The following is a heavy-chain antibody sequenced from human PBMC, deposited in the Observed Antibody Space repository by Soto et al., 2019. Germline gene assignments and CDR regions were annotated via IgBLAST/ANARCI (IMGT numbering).Heavy chain of an antibody. V-gene: IGHV1-46*03. J-gene: IGHJ6*03. D-gene: IGHD6-6*01. CDR3: ARDGIAARLRYSNYYYYYYYMDV. Sequence: EASVKVSCKASGYTFTSYYMHWVRQAPGQGLEWMGIINPSGGSTSYAQKFQGRVTMTRDTSTSTVYMELSSLRSEDTAVYYCARDGIAARLRYSNYYYYYYYMDVWGKGTTVTVSS. CDR2: INPSGGST. CDR1: GYTFTSYY.